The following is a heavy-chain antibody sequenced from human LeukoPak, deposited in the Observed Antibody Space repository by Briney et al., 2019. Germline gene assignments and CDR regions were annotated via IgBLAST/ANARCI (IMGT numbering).Heavy chain of an antibody. D-gene: IGHD4-23*01. J-gene: IGHJ4*02. CDR2: LYYNGGT. CDR1: GGSISSSSYY. Sequence: SETLSLTCTVSGGSISSSSYYWGWIRQPPGKGLEWIGSLYYNGGTYYNPSLKSRVTISVDTSKEQFSLKLSSVTAADTAVYYCARRGRLWWQLGFYWGQGTLVTVSS. CDR3: ARRGRLWWQLGFY. V-gene: IGHV4-39*01.